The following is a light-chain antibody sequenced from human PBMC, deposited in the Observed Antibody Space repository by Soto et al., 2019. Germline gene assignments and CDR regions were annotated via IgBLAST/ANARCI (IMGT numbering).Light chain of an antibody. CDR1: QSVSSY. CDR3: QQYNSWLWT. CDR2: DVS. Sequence: EIVLTQSPATLSLSPGESATLSCRASQSVSSYLAWYQQKPGQAPRLLIYDVSNRATGIPARFSGSGSGTEFTLIISSLQSEDSAVYYCQQYNSWLWTFGQGTKVDIK. V-gene: IGKV3D-15*01. J-gene: IGKJ1*01.